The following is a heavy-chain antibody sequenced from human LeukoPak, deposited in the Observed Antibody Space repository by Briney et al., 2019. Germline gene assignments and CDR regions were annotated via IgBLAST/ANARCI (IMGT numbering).Heavy chain of an antibody. V-gene: IGHV1-69*05. CDR2: IIPIFGTA. J-gene: IGHJ6*03. D-gene: IGHD3-10*01. Sequence: SVKVSCKASGGTFSSYAISWVRQAPGQGLEWMGGIIPIFGTANYAQKFQGRVTITTDESTSTAYMELSSLRSEDTAVYYCARGGLKDYYGSGSYYTDMDVWGKGTTVTVSS. CDR1: GGTFSSYA. CDR3: ARGGLKDYYGSGSYYTDMDV.